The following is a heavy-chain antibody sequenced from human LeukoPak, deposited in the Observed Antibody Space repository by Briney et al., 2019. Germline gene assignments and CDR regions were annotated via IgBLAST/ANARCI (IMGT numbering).Heavy chain of an antibody. J-gene: IGHJ4*02. Sequence: GGSLRLSCAASGFTFSSYSMNWVRQAPGKGLEWVSSISSSSSYIYYADSVKGRFTISRDNAKNSLYLQMNSLRAEDTAVYYCARDSTYYYDSSGYSVDYWGQGTLVTVSS. CDR1: GFTFSSYS. CDR3: ARDSTYYYDSSGYSVDY. CDR2: ISSSSSYI. V-gene: IGHV3-21*01. D-gene: IGHD3-22*01.